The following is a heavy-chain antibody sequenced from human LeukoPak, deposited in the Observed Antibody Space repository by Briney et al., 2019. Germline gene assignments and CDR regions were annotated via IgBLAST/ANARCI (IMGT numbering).Heavy chain of an antibody. CDR1: GGSFSGYY. Sequence: PSETLSLTCAVYGGSFSGYYWSWIRQPPGKGLEWIGEINHSGSTNYNPSLKSRVTISVDTSKNQFSLKLSSVTAADTAVYYCARVGYSSSWYDNYYYYYMDVWGKGTTVTVSS. CDR2: INHSGST. D-gene: IGHD6-13*01. CDR3: ARVGYSSSWYDNYYYYYMDV. V-gene: IGHV4-34*01. J-gene: IGHJ6*03.